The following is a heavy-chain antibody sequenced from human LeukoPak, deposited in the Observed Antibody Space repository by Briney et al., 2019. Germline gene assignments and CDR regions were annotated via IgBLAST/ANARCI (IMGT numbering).Heavy chain of an antibody. CDR2: INHSGST. D-gene: IGHD1-26*01. CDR1: GGSFSGYY. Sequence: SETLSLTCAVYGGSFSGYYWSWIRQPPGKGLEWIGEINHSGSTNYNPSLKSRVTISVDTSKNQFSLKLSSATAADTAVYYCARVRSGVRASRYFDYWGQGTLVTVSS. V-gene: IGHV4-34*01. J-gene: IGHJ4*02. CDR3: ARVRSGVRASRYFDY.